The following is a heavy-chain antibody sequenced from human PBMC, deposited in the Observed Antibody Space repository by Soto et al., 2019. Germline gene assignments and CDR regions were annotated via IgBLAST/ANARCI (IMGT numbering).Heavy chain of an antibody. CDR3: ARTHYYGSGSYYPYRGYYYGMDV. CDR2: INHSGST. J-gene: IGHJ6*02. D-gene: IGHD3-10*01. V-gene: IGHV4-39*07. CDR1: GGSISSGDYY. Sequence: SETLSLTCTVSGGSISSGDYYWSWIRQPPGKGLEWIGEINHSGSTNYNPSLKSRVTISVDTSKNQFSLKLSSVTAADTAVYYCARTHYYGSGSYYPYRGYYYGMDVWGQGTTVTVSS.